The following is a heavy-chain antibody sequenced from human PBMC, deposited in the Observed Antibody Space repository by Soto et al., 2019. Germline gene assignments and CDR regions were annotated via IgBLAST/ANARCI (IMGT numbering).Heavy chain of an antibody. CDR1: GFTFSNFA. J-gene: IGHJ4*02. CDR3: AIPIPKTGTTFGF. V-gene: IGHV3-23*01. Sequence: QLLESGGGFVQPGGSLRISCVASGFTFSNFAMAWVRQAPGEGLEWVSAISGSGDDTFYADSMKGRFTISRDNSKDILYLQINSLRAEDTAVYYCAIPIPKTGTTFGFWGQGTLVTVSS. CDR2: ISGSGDDT. D-gene: IGHD1-1*01.